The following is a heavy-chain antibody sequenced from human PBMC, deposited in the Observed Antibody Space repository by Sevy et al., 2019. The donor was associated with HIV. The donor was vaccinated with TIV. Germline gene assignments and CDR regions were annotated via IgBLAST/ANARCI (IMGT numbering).Heavy chain of an antibody. V-gene: IGHV3-23*01. D-gene: IGHD2-8*01. CDR2: FCFGGSKI. CDR1: GFTFSIYT. Sequence: GGSLRLSCAASGFTFSIYTMSWVRQAPGKGLEWVSTFCFGGSKIYYADSVKVRFTISRANSRNTVYLQRNSLRADATAVYYCAREGCTQPHDYWGQGTLVTVSS. CDR3: AREGCTQPHDY. J-gene: IGHJ4*02.